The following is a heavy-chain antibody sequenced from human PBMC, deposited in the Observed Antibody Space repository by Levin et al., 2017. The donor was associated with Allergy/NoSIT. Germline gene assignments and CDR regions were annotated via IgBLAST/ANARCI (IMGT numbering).Heavy chain of an antibody. Sequence: GESLKISCAASGFTVSSNYMTWVRQAPGKGLEWISIIYSTGSTNYADSVKGRFTISRDNSKNTVYLQMNTLRAEDTAVYYCARLTWFGEFFSWGPKTPKRHFDSWGQGTLVTVSS. V-gene: IGHV3-53*01. CDR3: ARLTWFGEFFSWGPKTPKRHFDS. D-gene: IGHD3-10*01. J-gene: IGHJ4*02. CDR1: GFTVSSNY. CDR2: IYSTGST.